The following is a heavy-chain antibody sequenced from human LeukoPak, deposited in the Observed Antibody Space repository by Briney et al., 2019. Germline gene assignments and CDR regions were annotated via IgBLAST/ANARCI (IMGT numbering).Heavy chain of an antibody. CDR1: GYTLTELS. V-gene: IGHV1-24*01. J-gene: IGHJ5*02. CDR2: FDPEDGET. CDR3: ATVTFCNPTWGFDP. D-gene: IGHD1-26*01. Sequence: GASVKVSCKVSGYTLTELSMHWVRQAPGKGLEWMGGFDPEDGETIYAQKFQGRVTMTEDTSTDTAYMELSSLRSEDTAVYYRATVTFCNPTWGFDPWGQGTLVTVSS.